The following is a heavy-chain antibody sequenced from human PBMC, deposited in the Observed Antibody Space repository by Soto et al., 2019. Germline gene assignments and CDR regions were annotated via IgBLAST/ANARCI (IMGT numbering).Heavy chain of an antibody. J-gene: IGHJ4*02. CDR3: AKIPPGYSYGYFYFDY. CDR2: ISGGGGGT. V-gene: IGHV3-23*01. D-gene: IGHD5-18*01. Sequence: GGSLRLSCAASGFTLSGYAMSWVRQAPGKGLEWVSAISGGGGGTYYADSVKGRFTISRDNSRNTLHLQMSSLRAEDTAVYYCAKIPPGYSYGYFYFDYWGQGTLVTVSS. CDR1: GFTLSGYA.